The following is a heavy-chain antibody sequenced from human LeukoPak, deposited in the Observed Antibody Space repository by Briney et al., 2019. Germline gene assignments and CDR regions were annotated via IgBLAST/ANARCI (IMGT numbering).Heavy chain of an antibody. V-gene: IGHV3-23*01. D-gene: IGHD3-9*01. CDR1: GFTFSSYA. CDR2: ISGSGGST. J-gene: IGHJ3*02. CDR3: AKDRRYFDWLLWDDAFDI. Sequence: GGSLRLSCAASGFTFSSYAMSWVRQAPGKGLEWVSAISGSGGSTYYADSVKGRFTISGDNSKNTLYLQMNSLRAEDTAVYYCAKDRRYFDWLLWDDAFDIWGQGTMVTVSS.